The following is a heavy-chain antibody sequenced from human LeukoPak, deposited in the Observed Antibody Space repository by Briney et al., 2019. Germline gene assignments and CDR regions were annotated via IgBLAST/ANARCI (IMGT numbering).Heavy chain of an antibody. D-gene: IGHD4-17*01. CDR2: ISPSGGST. J-gene: IGHJ4*02. CDR3: ARTSWGRGDLTYFDY. V-gene: IGHV3-23*01. CDR1: GFTFSTNA. Sequence: HAGGSLRLSCAASGFTFSTNAMSWVRQAPGKGLEWVSAISPSGGSTYYADSVKGRFTISRDTSKNTLYLQMNSLRAEDTAIYYCARTSWGRGDLTYFDYWGQGTLVTVSS.